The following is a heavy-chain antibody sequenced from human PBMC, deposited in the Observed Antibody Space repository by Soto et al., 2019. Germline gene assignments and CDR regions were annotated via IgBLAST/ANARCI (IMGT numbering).Heavy chain of an antibody. V-gene: IGHV4-31*03. CDR1: GGSISSGGYY. CDR2: IYYSRST. D-gene: IGHD6-13*01. J-gene: IGHJ4*02. Sequence: QVQLQESGPGLVKPSQTLSLTCPVSGGSISSGGYYWSWIRQHPGKGLEWIGYIYYSRSTYYNPSLKSRVTISVDTSKNQFSLKLSSVTAADTAVYYCARLSGLGGSSSWFDYWGQGTLVTVSS. CDR3: ARLSGLGGSSSWFDY.